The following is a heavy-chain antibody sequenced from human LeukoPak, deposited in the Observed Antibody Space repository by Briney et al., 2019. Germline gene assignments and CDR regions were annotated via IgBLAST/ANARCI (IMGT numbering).Heavy chain of an antibody. V-gene: IGHV3-23*01. D-gene: IGHD3-10*01. J-gene: IGHJ4*02. CDR3: AKSSGSYPYYFDY. CDR1: GFTFSSYA. Sequence: SGGSLILSCAASGFTFSSYAMSWVRQAPGKGLEWVSAISDSGGYTYYADSVKGRFTISRDNAKNTVYLQMNSLRAEDTAVYYCAKSSGSYPYYFDYWGQGTLVTVSS. CDR2: ISDSGGYT.